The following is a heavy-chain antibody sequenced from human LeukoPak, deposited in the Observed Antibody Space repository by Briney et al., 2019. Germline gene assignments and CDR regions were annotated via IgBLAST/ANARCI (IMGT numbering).Heavy chain of an antibody. CDR3: AGGRVKWLRNLVKGNWFDP. Sequence: SETLSLTCAVYGGSFSGYYWSWIRQPPGKGLEWIGEINHSGSTNYNPSLKSRVTISVDTSKDQFSLKLSSVTAADTAVYYCAGGRVKWLRNLVKGNWFDPWGQGTLVTVSS. CDR1: GGSFSGYY. D-gene: IGHD5-12*01. CDR2: INHSGST. J-gene: IGHJ5*02. V-gene: IGHV4-34*01.